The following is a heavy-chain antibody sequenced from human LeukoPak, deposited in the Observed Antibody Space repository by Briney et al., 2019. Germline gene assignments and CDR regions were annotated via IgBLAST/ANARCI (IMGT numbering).Heavy chain of an antibody. CDR1: GFTVSSNY. CDR2: IYSGGST. D-gene: IGHD3-10*01. CDR3: ARERHYGSGSPWS. V-gene: IGHV3-66*01. J-gene: IGHJ4*02. Sequence: PGGSLRLSCAASGFTVSSNYMSWVRQAPGKGLEWVSVIYSGGSTYYADSVKGRFTISRDNSKNTLYLQMNSLRAEDTAVYYCARERHYGSGSPWSWGQGTLVTVSS.